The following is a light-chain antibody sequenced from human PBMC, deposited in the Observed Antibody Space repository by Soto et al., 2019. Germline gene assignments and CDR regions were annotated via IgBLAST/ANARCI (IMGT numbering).Light chain of an antibody. CDR2: KVS. CDR3: MQGTHWPWT. CDR1: QSLIHSDGDTY. J-gene: IGKJ1*01. Sequence: DVVMTQSPLSLPVTLGQPASISCRSSQSLIHSDGDTYLNWFQQRPGQSPRRLIYKVSDRDSGVXDXXSGSGSGTNFTLKISRVEAEEVGIYYCMQGTHWPWTFGQGTEVEIK. V-gene: IGKV2-30*02.